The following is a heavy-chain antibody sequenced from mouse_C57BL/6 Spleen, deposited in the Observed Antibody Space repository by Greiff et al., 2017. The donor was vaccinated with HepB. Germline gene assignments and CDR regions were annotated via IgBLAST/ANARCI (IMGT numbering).Heavy chain of an antibody. D-gene: IGHD1-1*02. Sequence: VQLQQSGAELARPGASVKMSCKASGYTFTSYTMHWVKQRPGQGLEWIGYINPSSGDTKYNQKFKDKATLTADKSSSTAYMQRSSLTSEDSAGEEWASRGGEEGDYLDYWGQGTTLTVAS. CDR1: GYTFTSYT. CDR2: INPSSGDT. CDR3: ASRGGEEGDYLDY. J-gene: IGHJ2*01. V-gene: IGHV1-4*01.